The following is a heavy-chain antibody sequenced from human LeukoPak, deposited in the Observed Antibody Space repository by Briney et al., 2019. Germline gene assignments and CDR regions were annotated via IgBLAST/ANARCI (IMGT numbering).Heavy chain of an antibody. CDR2: ISSSSSTI. CDR1: GFTFSSYS. J-gene: IGHJ2*01. V-gene: IGHV3-48*01. Sequence: GGSLRLSCAASGFTFSSYSMNWVRQAPGKGLEWVSYISSSSSTIYYVDSVKGRFTISRDNAKNSLYLQMNSLRAEDTAVYYCARMYSSGWGPAWYFDLWGRGTLVTVSS. CDR3: ARMYSSGWGPAWYFDL. D-gene: IGHD6-19*01.